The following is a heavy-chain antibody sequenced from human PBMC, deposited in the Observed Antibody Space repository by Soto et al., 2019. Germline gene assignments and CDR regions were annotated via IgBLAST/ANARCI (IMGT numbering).Heavy chain of an antibody. V-gene: IGHV1-69*08. Sequence: QVQLVQSGAEVKKPGSSVKVSCKASGGTFSSYTISWVRQAPGQGLEWMGRIILILGIANYAQKFQGRVTITADKSTSTAYMELSSLRSEDTAVYYCAREAAVAKENDYWGQGTLVTVSS. D-gene: IGHD6-19*01. CDR3: AREAAVAKENDY. CDR2: IILILGIA. J-gene: IGHJ4*02. CDR1: GGTFSSYT.